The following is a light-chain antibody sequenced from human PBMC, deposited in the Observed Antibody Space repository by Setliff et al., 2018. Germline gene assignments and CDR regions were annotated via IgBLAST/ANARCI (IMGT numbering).Light chain of an antibody. Sequence: IQLTQSPSSLSAFVGDTITITCRASQGISSGLAWYQQKPGTPPKLLIYAASILESGVPSRFSGSGSGTEFTLTNRSLQPEDFATYYCQKFNTFPLTFGGGTKVDIK. J-gene: IGKJ4*01. CDR1: QGISSG. CDR2: AAS. CDR3: QKFNTFPLT. V-gene: IGKV1-13*02.